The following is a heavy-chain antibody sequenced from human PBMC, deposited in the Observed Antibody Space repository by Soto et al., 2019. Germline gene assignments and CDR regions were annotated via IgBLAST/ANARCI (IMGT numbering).Heavy chain of an antibody. D-gene: IGHD4-17*01. V-gene: IGHV1-69*08. Sequence: QVQLVQSGAEVKKPGSSVKVSCKASGGTFSSYTISWVRQAPGQGLEWMGRIIPILGIANYAQKFQGRVTITADKSTSTAYMELSSLRSEDTAVYYCARDRGDYVQTYGMAVWGQGTTVTVSS. J-gene: IGHJ6*02. CDR2: IIPILGIA. CDR1: GGTFSSYT. CDR3: ARDRGDYVQTYGMAV.